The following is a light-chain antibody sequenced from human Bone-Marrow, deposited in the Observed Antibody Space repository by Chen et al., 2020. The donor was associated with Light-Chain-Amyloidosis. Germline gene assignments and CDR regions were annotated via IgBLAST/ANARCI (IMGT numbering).Light chain of an antibody. Sequence: EIVLTQSPGTLSLSPGEGANLSCRASQTISSNYLTWYQQKFGQAPRLLIYGSSSRATGIPDRFTGIGSGTDFNLTINRVEPEDFAMYYCQQYCTSPLAFGGGTKVEIK. V-gene: IGKV3-20*01. CDR1: QTISSNY. CDR3: QQYCTSPLA. CDR2: GSS. J-gene: IGKJ4*01.